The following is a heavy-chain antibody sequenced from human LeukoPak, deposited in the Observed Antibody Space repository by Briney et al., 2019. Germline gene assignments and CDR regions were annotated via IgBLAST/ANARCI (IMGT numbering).Heavy chain of an antibody. D-gene: IGHD3-22*01. CDR1: GFTFSSYG. CDR3: AKDLRHYYDSSGYPIFDY. V-gene: IGHV3-30*02. J-gene: IGHJ4*02. CDR2: IRYDGSNK. Sequence: PGGSLRLSCAASGFTFSSYGMHWVRQAPGKGLEWVAFIRYDGSNKYYADPVKGRFTISRDNSKNTLYLQMNSLRAEDTAVYYCAKDLRHYYDSSGYPIFDYWGQGTLVTVSS.